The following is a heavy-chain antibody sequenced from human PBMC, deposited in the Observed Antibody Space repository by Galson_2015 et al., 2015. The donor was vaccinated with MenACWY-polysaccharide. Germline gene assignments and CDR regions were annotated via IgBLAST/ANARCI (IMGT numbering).Heavy chain of an antibody. J-gene: IGHJ4*01. CDR1: GYSFNDNY. Sequence: SVKVSCKASGYSFNDNYIHWVRQAPGQGLEWLGFINPSGGSTSYAQKFQGRVTMTRDTSTGTVYVDLSSLRSEDTAVYYCARNAASGLDYWGHGTLVTVSS. V-gene: IGHV1-46*02. CDR3: ARNAASGLDY. D-gene: IGHD3-10*01. CDR2: INPSGGST.